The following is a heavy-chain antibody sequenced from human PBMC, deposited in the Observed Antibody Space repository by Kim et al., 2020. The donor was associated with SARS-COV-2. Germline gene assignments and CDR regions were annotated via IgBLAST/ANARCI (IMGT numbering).Heavy chain of an antibody. J-gene: IGHJ4*02. CDR2: IIPILGIA. CDR3: ARALEYYDSSGLYYFDY. V-gene: IGHV1-69*04. CDR1: GGTFSSYA. D-gene: IGHD3-22*01. Sequence: SVKVSCKASGGTFSSYAISWVRQAPGQGLEWMGRIIPILGIANYAQKFQGRVTITADKSTSTAYMELSSLRSEDTAVYYCARALEYYDSSGLYYFDYWGQGTLVTVSS.